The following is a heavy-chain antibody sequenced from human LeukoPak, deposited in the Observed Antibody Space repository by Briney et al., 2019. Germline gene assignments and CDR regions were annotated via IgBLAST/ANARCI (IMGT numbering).Heavy chain of an antibody. Sequence: GESLKFSCKGSGYTFTSYWIGGVRQMPGRGLEWMGIIYPGDSATRHSPSFQGQVTISGDKSNSTCYLQWSSLKASDTAMYYCARRANGGNESWFDPWGQGTLVTVSS. V-gene: IGHV5-51*01. CDR1: GYTFTSYW. D-gene: IGHD7-27*01. J-gene: IGHJ5*02. CDR2: IYPGDSAT. CDR3: ARRANGGNESWFDP.